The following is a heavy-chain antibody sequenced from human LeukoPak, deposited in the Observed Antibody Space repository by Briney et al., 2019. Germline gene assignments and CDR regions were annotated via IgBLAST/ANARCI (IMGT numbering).Heavy chain of an antibody. CDR2: VNHSGGT. CDR3: ARCDSSSWSYWYFDL. D-gene: IGHD6-13*01. J-gene: IGHJ2*01. Sequence: SETLSLTCTVSGGSISSSSYYWGWIRQPPGKGLEWIGEVNHSGGTNYNPSLKSRVTISADSSKNQFSLKLSSVTAADTAVYYCARCDSSSWSYWYFDLWGRGTLVTVSS. V-gene: IGHV4-39*07. CDR1: GGSISSSSYY.